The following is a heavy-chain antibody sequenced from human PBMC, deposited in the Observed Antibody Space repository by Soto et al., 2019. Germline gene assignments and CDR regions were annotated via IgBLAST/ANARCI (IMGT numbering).Heavy chain of an antibody. CDR3: ARRMRAGRYYDAGDY. Sequence: SETLSLTCAVSGGSISSENWWNWVRQPPGKGLEWIGEIHHTESTNYNPSLQSRVTISVDKSRELFSLRLSSVTAADTAVYYCARRMRAGRYYDAGDYWGQGILVTVSS. CDR2: IHHTEST. J-gene: IGHJ4*02. CDR1: GGSISSENW. D-gene: IGHD3-22*01. V-gene: IGHV4-4*02.